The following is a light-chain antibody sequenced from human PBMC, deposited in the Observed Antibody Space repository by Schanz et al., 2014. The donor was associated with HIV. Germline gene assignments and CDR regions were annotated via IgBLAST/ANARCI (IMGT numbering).Light chain of an antibody. CDR2: ATS. CDR3: QQYVSSPDLFT. V-gene: IGKV3-20*01. Sequence: EIVLTQSPGSLSLSPGGRATLSCGASQRLSSSYLAWYQQKRDQPPRLVIYATSTRAAGIPDTFSGSESGTGFTLTISRVEAEDYAVYFCQQYVSSPDLFTFGPGTKVDIK. J-gene: IGKJ3*01. CDR1: QRLSSSY.